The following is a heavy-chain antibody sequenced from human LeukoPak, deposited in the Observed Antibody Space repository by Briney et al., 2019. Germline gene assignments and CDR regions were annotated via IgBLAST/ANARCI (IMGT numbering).Heavy chain of an antibody. CDR1: GFTFSDTW. CDR2: ICSDGSDT. V-gene: IGHV3-74*03. Sequence: GGSLRLSCAASGFTFSDTWMHWVRQAPGEGLEWVSRICSDGSDTKYAESVKGRFTISRDNAKNTLYLQMNSLRADDTAVYYCARDWSHAIDYWGQGTLVTVSS. J-gene: IGHJ4*02. CDR3: ARDWSHAIDY. D-gene: IGHD2-2*01.